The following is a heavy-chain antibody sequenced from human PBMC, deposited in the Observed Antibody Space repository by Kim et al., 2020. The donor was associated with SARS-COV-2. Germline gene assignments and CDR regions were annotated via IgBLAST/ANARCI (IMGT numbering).Heavy chain of an antibody. V-gene: IGHV3-7*03. Sequence: GSVRGRYTISRDNAKNSLYLHMDSLRAEDAAVYYCARAEFRCISTSCYQFWGQGTLVTVSS. D-gene: IGHD2-2*01. J-gene: IGHJ4*02. CDR3: ARAEFRCISTSCYQF.